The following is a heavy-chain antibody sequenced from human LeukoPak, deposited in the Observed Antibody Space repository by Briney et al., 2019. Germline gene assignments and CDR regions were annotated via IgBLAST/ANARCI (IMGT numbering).Heavy chain of an antibody. D-gene: IGHD6-25*01. CDR3: ARDLSGRAWEGFDY. CDR2: TYYRSKWNN. V-gene: IGHV6-1*01. J-gene: IGHJ4*02. CDR1: GDSVSSNSAT. Sequence: SQTLSRTCAISGDSVSSNSATWNWIRQSPSRGLEWLGRTYYRSKWNNDYAVSVESRITINPDISKNQFSLQMNSVTPEDTAVYYCARDLSGRAWEGFDYWGQGTLVTVSS.